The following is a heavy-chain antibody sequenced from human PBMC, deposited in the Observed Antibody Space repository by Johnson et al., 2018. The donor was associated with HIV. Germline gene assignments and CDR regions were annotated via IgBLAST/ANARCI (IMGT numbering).Heavy chain of an antibody. J-gene: IGHJ3*02. CDR2: TKNKANSYTT. V-gene: IGHV3-72*01. D-gene: IGHD2-2*01. Sequence: VQLVESGGGVVQPGRSLRLSCAASGVTVSSNYMSWVRQAPGKGLEWVGRTKNKANSYTTEYAASVKGRFNISRDDSKNSVYLQMNSLRAEDTAVYYCARGTLAAFDIWGQGTMVTVSS. CDR1: GVTVSSNY. CDR3: ARGTLAAFDI.